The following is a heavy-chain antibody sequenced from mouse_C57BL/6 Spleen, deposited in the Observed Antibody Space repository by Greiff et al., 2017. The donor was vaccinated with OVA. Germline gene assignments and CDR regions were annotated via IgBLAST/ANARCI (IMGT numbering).Heavy chain of an antibody. CDR2: INYDGSST. CDR1: GFTFSDYY. J-gene: IGHJ2*01. V-gene: IGHV5-16*01. Sequence: EVQLQESEGGLVQPGSSMKLSCTASGFTFSDYYMAWVRQVPEKGLEWVANINYDGSSTYYLDSLKSRFIISRDNAKNILYLQMSSLKSEDTATYYCAREDDSYFDYWGQGTTLTVSS. CDR3: AREDDSYFDY.